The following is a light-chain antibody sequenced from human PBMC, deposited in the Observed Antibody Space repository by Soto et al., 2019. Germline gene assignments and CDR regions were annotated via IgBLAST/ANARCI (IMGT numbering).Light chain of an antibody. J-gene: IGLJ7*01. CDR1: SSDVGSYNR. Sequence: QSVLTQPPSVSGSPGQSVTISCTGTSSDVGSYNRVSWYQQRPGTAPKLMIYEVSNRPSGVPDRFSGSKSGNTASLTVSGLQAEDEADYYCRSFTRSATLIFGGGTQLTVL. CDR3: RSFTRSATLI. CDR2: EVS. V-gene: IGLV2-18*02.